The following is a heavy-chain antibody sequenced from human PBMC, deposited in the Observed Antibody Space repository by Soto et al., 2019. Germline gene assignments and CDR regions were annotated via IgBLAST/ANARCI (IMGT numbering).Heavy chain of an antibody. D-gene: IGHD2-15*01. CDR1: GGSISSYY. CDR3: ARDSGYCSGGSCYAGLNWFDP. Sequence: SETLSLTCTVSGGSISSYYWSWIRQPAGKGLEWIGRIYTSGSTNYNPSLKSRVTMSVDTSKNQFSLKLSSVTAADTAVYYCARDSGYCSGGSCYAGLNWFDPWGQGPLVTVSS. J-gene: IGHJ5*02. V-gene: IGHV4-4*07. CDR2: IYTSGST.